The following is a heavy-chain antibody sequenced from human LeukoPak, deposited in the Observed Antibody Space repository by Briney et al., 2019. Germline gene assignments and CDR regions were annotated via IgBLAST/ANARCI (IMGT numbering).Heavy chain of an antibody. Sequence: GGSLRLSCAASGFTFSSHSMNWVRQAPGKGLEWVSYISSSSSTIYYADSVKGRFTISRDNSKNTLYLQMNSLRAEDTAVYYCAKRGYCSGGSCRPASAPFDYWGQGTLVTVSS. CDR3: AKRGYCSGGSCRPASAPFDY. D-gene: IGHD2-15*01. J-gene: IGHJ4*02. CDR1: GFTFSSHS. CDR2: ISSSSSTI. V-gene: IGHV3-48*01.